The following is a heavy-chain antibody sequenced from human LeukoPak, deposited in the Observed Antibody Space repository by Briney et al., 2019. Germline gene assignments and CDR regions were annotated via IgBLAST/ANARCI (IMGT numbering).Heavy chain of an antibody. CDR2: ISGSGGST. D-gene: IGHD3-10*01. Sequence: PGGSLRLSCAASGFTFSSYAMSWVRQAPGKGLEWVSAISGSGGSTYYADSVKGRFTISRDNSKNTLYQQMNSLRAEDTAVYYCAKGPLLWFGESTYYFDYWGQGTLVTVSS. CDR3: AKGPLLWFGESTYYFDY. CDR1: GFTFSSYA. J-gene: IGHJ4*02. V-gene: IGHV3-23*01.